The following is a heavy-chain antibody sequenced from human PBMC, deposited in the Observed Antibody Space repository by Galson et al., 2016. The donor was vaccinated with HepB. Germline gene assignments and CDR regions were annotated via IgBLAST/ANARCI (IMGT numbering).Heavy chain of an antibody. CDR1: GLTVSSNY. V-gene: IGHV3-53*01. CDR2: MYSGGGT. CDR3: ARDHRIGVATIGIDF. Sequence: SLRLSCAASGLTVSSNYMNWVRQRQGKGLEWVSVMYSGGGTDYADSVKGRFTISRDNSKNTLYLQMNSLRVEDTAVYYCARDHRIGVATIGIDFWGQGALVIVSS. J-gene: IGHJ4*02. D-gene: IGHD5-24*01.